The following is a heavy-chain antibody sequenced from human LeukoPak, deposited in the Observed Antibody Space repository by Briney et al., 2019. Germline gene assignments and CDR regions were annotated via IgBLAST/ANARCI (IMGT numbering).Heavy chain of an antibody. V-gene: IGHV4-59*01. D-gene: IGHD3-16*01. CDR2: ISYSGST. J-gene: IGHJ4*02. CDR3: ARVGRGDYVWGSYSFDY. Sequence: SETLSLTRTVSGDSISSYHWSWIRQPPGKGLEWIGYISYSGSTNYNPSLKSRVTISVDTSKNQFSLKVSSVTAADTAVYYCARVGRGDYVWGSYSFDYWGQGTLVTVSS. CDR1: GDSISSYH.